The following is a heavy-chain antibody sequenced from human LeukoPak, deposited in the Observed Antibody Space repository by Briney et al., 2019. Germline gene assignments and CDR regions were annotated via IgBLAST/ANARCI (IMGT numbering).Heavy chain of an antibody. J-gene: IGHJ4*02. CDR2: ISTGNRHI. CDR3: ARDLSGDGYNKFDY. Sequence: GGSLRLSCAASGFTFSNYIMNWVRQAPGKGLEFVSSISTGNRHIYYAASVKGRFTISRDDAKNSLYLHMNSLRAEDTAVYYCARDLSGDGYNKFDYWGQGTPVTVSP. V-gene: IGHV3-21*01. D-gene: IGHD5-24*01. CDR1: GFTFSNYI.